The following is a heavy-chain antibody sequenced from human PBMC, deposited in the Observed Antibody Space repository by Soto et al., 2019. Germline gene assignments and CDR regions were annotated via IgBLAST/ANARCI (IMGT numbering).Heavy chain of an antibody. CDR2: IYHSGST. CDR1: GGSISSNNW. D-gene: IGHD3-10*01. J-gene: IGHJ4*02. Sequence: SETLSLTCTVSGGSISSNNWWSWVRQPPGKGLEWIGEIYHSGSTNYNPSLQSRVTISVDKSKNQFSLKLSSVTAADTAVYYCAKEPGLNGTGNWDQATLVTVSS. CDR3: AKEPGLNGTGN. V-gene: IGHV4-4*02.